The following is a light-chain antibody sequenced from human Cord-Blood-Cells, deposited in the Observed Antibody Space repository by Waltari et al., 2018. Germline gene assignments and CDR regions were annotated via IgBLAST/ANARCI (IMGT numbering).Light chain of an antibody. J-gene: IGKJ5*01. V-gene: IGKV3-20*01. CDR1: QSVSNRH. Sequence: EIVLTQSPGTLSLAPGERATLFCRASQSVSNRHLAWYQQKPGQAPRLLLYGASSRATGIPDRFSGSGSGTDFTLTISRLEPEDFAVYYCQQYGSSPLITFGQGTRLEIK. CDR2: GAS. CDR3: QQYGSSPLIT.